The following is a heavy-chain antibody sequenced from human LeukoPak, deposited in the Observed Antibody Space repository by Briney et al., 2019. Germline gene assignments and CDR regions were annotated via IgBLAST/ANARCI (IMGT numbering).Heavy chain of an antibody. J-gene: IGHJ4*02. Sequence: VRSLRLSRAASGLTFSSYTMRWGRQAPQKGLEWVSAISAGGGNTYYADSVKGRFTISRDNSKNTLYLQMNSLRAEDTAVYSCAVPQWELLSWGQGTLVTVSS. CDR1: GLTFSSYT. D-gene: IGHD1-26*01. V-gene: IGHV3-23*01. CDR2: ISAGGGNT. CDR3: AVPQWELLS.